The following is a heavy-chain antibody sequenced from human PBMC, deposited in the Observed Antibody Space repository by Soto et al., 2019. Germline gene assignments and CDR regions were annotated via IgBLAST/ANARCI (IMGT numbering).Heavy chain of an antibody. D-gene: IGHD1-1*01. CDR1: GFTFSSYS. V-gene: IGHV3-21*01. J-gene: IGHJ4*02. Sequence: GGSLRLSCAASGFTFSSYSMNWVRQAPGKGLEWVSSISRGSDYIYYADSVKGRFTISRDNAKNSLYLQMNSLRAEDTAVYYCARDGTVSTEYYFDNWGQGTLVTVSS. CDR2: ISRGSDYI. CDR3: ARDGTVSTEYYFDN.